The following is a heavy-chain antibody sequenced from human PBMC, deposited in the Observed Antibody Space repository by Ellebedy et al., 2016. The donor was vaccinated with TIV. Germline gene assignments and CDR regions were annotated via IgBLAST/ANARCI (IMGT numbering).Heavy chain of an antibody. Sequence: SETLSLTXAVYGGSFSGYYWSWIRQPPGKGLEWLGEINHSGSTNYNPSLKSRVTISVDTSKNQFSLKLSSVTAADTAVYYCARAQPYIVVVPAAIERAYYFDYWGQGTLVTVSS. J-gene: IGHJ4*02. CDR2: INHSGST. D-gene: IGHD2-2*02. CDR3: ARAQPYIVVVPAAIERAYYFDY. V-gene: IGHV4-34*01. CDR1: GGSFSGYY.